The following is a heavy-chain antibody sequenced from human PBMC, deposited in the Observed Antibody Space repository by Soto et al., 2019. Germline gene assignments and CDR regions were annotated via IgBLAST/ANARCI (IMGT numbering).Heavy chain of an antibody. D-gene: IGHD3-10*01. V-gene: IGHV1-18*01. CDR3: AGQHQSYGSGSSRWYYFDY. J-gene: IGHJ4*02. CDR2: ISAYNGNT. Sequence: ASVKVSCKASGYTFTSYGISWVRQAPGQGLEWMGWISAYNGNTNYAQKLQGRVTMTTDTSTSTAYMELRSLRSDDTAVYYCAGQHQSYGSGSSRWYYFDYWGQGTLVTVSS. CDR1: GYTFTSYG.